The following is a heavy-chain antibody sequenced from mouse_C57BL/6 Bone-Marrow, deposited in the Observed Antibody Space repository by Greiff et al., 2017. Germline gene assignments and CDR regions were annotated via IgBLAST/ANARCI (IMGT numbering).Heavy chain of an antibody. J-gene: IGHJ3*01. Sequence: VQLQQPGAELVKPGASVKLSCKASGYTFTSYWMHWVKQRPGQGLEWIGMIHPNSGSTNYNEKFKSKATLTVDKSSSTAYMQLSSLTSADYAVYYCSRTYYSPWVAYWGQGTLVTVSA. CDR2: IHPNSGST. V-gene: IGHV1-64*01. CDR1: GYTFTSYW. D-gene: IGHD2-12*01. CDR3: SRTYYSPWVAY.